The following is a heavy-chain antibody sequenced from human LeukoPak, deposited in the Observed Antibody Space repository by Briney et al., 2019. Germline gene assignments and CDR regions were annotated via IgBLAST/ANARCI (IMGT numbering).Heavy chain of an antibody. CDR3: ARDRDVVVPAARALYYYYGMDV. CDR1: GGSFSGYY. J-gene: IGHJ6*02. Sequence: PSETLSLTCAVYGGSFSGYYWSWIRQPPGKGLEWIGEINHSGSTNYNPSLKSRVTISVDTSKNQFSLKLSSVTAADTAVYYCARDRDVVVPAARALYYYYGMDVWGQGTTVTVSS. V-gene: IGHV4-34*01. CDR2: INHSGST. D-gene: IGHD2-2*01.